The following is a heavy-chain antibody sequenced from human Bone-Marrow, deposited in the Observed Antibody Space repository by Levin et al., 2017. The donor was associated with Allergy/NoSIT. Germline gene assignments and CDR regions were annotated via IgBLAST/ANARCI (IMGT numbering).Heavy chain of an antibody. D-gene: IGHD1-1*01. V-gene: IGHV3-7*01. CDR1: GFPFDSYW. Sequence: SGGSLRLSCAASGFPFDSYWMNWVRQAPGKGLEWVANIKPDGSEKYYVDSVKGRFTISRDNAKNSLFLQMDSLRAEDTAVYYCVRKLERRSPFDYWGQGGLVTVAS. CDR2: IKPDGSEK. CDR3: VRKLERRSPFDY. J-gene: IGHJ4*02.